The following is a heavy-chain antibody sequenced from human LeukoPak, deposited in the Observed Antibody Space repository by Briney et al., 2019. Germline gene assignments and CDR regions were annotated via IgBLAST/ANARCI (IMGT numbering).Heavy chain of an antibody. J-gene: IGHJ4*02. CDR2: IYRSGAT. V-gene: IGHV4-34*01. Sequence: SETLSLTCAVYGGSLSGYYWSWIRQPPGKGLEWIGEIYRSGATNYNPSLKSRVTVSQDKSKNQFSLKLNCVTAADTAIYYCARNSGYSDLNYWGQGVLVTVSS. CDR3: ARNSGYSDLNY. CDR1: GGSLSGYY. D-gene: IGHD3-22*01.